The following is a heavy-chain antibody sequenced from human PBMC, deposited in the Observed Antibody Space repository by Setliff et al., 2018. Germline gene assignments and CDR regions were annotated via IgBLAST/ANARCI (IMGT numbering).Heavy chain of an antibody. D-gene: IGHD3-9*01. Sequence: GASVKVSCKVSGYTLTELSMHWVRQAPGKGLEWMGGFDPEDGETIYAQKFQGRVTMTEDTSTDTAYMELSSLRSEDTAVYYRATESLLRYFDLVGNPYAFDIWGQGTMVTVSS. CDR3: ATESLLRYFDLVGNPYAFDI. J-gene: IGHJ3*02. V-gene: IGHV1-24*01. CDR1: GYTLTELS. CDR2: FDPEDGET.